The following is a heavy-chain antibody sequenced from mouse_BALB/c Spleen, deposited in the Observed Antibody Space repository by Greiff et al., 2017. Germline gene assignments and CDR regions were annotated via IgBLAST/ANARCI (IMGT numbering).Heavy chain of an antibody. D-gene: IGHD2-10*02. Sequence: QVQLQQPGAELVKPGAPVKLSCKASGYTFTSYWMNWVKQRPGRGLEWIGRIDPSDSETHYNQKFKDKATLTVDKSSSTAYIQLSSLTSEDSAVYYCARGEYGNSWFAYWGQGTLVTVSA. V-gene: IGHV1-69*02. CDR1: GYTFTSYW. CDR2: IDPSDSET. CDR3: ARGEYGNSWFAY. J-gene: IGHJ3*01.